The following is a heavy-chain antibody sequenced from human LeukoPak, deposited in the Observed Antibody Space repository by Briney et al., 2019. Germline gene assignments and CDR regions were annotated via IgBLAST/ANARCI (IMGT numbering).Heavy chain of an antibody. CDR2: ISSSSSYI. CDR3: ARDTPPDYYGSGSYRGYFDY. CDR1: AFTFSSYT. V-gene: IGHV3-21*01. D-gene: IGHD3-10*01. Sequence: GGSLRLSCAASAFTFSSYTMNWVRQAPGKGLEWVSSISSSSSYIYYADSVKGRFTISRDNAKNALYLQMNSLRAEDTAVYYCARDTPPDYYGSGSYRGYFDYWGQGTLVTVSS. J-gene: IGHJ4*02.